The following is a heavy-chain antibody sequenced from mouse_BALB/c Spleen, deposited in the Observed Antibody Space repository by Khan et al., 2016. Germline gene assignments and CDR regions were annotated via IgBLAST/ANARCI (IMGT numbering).Heavy chain of an antibody. V-gene: IGHV1-9*01. Sequence: QVQLQQSGAELMKPGASVKISCKATGYTFSSYWIEWIKQRPGHGLEWIGEILPRSGFTKLNEKFKDKATFTADTSSNTAFMQLSSLTSEDSAVYYCARGDYWGQGTTLTVSS. CDR3: ARGDY. J-gene: IGHJ2*01. CDR2: ILPRSGFT. CDR1: GYTFSSYW.